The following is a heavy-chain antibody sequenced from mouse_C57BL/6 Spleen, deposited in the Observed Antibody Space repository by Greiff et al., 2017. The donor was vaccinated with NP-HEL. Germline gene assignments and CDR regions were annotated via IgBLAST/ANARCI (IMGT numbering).Heavy chain of an antibody. Sequence: QVQLQQPGAELVKPGASVKLSCKASGYTFTSYWMHWVKQRPGQGLEWIGMIHPNSGSTNYNEKFKSKATLTVDKSSSTAYMQLSSLTSEDSAVYYCEVVAKGYFDYWGQGTTLTVSS. V-gene: IGHV1-64*01. J-gene: IGHJ2*01. CDR1: GYTFTSYW. CDR2: IHPNSGST. D-gene: IGHD1-1*01. CDR3: EVVAKGYFDY.